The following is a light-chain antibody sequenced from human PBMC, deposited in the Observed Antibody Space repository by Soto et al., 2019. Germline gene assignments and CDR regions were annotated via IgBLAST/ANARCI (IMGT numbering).Light chain of an antibody. CDR1: SSDVGGYNY. CDR3: CSYAGGYTYV. J-gene: IGLJ1*01. V-gene: IGLV2-11*01. Sequence: QSALTQPRSVSGSPGQSVTISCTGTSSDVGGYNYVSWYQQHPGKAPKLIIYDVSKRPSGVPDRFSGSKSGYTASLTISGLRAEDEADYYCCSYAGGYTYVFGTGTKLTVL. CDR2: DVS.